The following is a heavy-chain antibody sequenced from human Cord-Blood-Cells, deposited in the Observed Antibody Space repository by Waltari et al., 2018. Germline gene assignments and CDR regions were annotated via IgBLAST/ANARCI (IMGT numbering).Heavy chain of an antibody. CDR1: GYTLTELS. V-gene: IGHV1-24*01. D-gene: IGHD3-22*01. CDR2: FDPEDGET. Sequence: QVQLVQSGAAVKKPGASVKVSCKVAGYTLTELSMHWVRQALAQGLEWMGGFDPEDGETIYAQKFQGRVTMTEDTSTDTAYMELSSLRSEDTAVYYCATARSPYYDSSGYYFDYWGQGTLVTVSS. J-gene: IGHJ4*02. CDR3: ATARSPYYDSSGYYFDY.